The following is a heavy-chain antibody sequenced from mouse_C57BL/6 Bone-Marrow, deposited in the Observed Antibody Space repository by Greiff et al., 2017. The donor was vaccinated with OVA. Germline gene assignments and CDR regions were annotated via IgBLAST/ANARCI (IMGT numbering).Heavy chain of an antibody. Sequence: QVQLQQSGAELVRPGSSVKLSCKASGFTFTSYWMDWVKQRPGQGLEWIGNIYPSDSEIHYNHKFKDKSTLTVDKSTSTAYMQLSSLTSGDCAVYYCATDYWGQGTTLTVSS. CDR3: ATDY. CDR2: IYPSDSEI. J-gene: IGHJ2*01. V-gene: IGHV1-61*01. CDR1: GFTFTSYW.